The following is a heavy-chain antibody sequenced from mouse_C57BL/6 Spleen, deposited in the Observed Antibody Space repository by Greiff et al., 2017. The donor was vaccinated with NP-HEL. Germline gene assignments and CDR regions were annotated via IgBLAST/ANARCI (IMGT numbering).Heavy chain of an antibody. J-gene: IGHJ2*01. CDR2: INPSDSYT. CDR1: GYTFTSYW. CDR3: ARSYSNFYYFDD. V-gene: IGHV1-50*01. Sequence: QVHVKQPGAELVKPGASVKLSCKASGYTFTSYWMQWVKQRPGPGLEWIGEINPSDSYTNYNQKFKGKATLTVDTSSSTAYMQLSSLTSEDSAVYYCARSYSNFYYFDDWGQGTTLTVSS. D-gene: IGHD2-5*01.